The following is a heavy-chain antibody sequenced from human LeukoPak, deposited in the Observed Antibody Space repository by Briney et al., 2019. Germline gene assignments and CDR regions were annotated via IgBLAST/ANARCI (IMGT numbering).Heavy chain of an antibody. CDR3: ARRSMVQHLDV. D-gene: IGHD3-10*01. J-gene: IGHJ6*04. CDR1: GYTFTSYG. V-gene: IGHV7-4-1*02. CDR2: INTNTGNP. Sequence: GASVKVSCKASGYTFTSYGISWVRQAPGQGLEWMGWINTNTGNPTYAQGFTGRFVFSLDTSVSTAYLQISSLKTEDTAVYYCARRSMVQHLDVWGKGTTATVSS.